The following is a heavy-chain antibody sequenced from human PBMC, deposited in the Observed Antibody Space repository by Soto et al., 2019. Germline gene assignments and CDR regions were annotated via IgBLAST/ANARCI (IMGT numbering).Heavy chain of an antibody. J-gene: IGHJ5*02. CDR2: ISRRTNYT. Sequence: GGSLRLSCTASGFTFSDYYMSWIRQAPGKGLEWVSYISRRTNYTNYADSVKGRFTISRDNAKNSLYLQMNSLRAADTAVYYCARSVVSSTRFDPWGQGTLVTVSS. CDR3: ARSVVSSTRFDP. CDR1: GFTFSDYY. V-gene: IGHV3-11*06. D-gene: IGHD6-13*01.